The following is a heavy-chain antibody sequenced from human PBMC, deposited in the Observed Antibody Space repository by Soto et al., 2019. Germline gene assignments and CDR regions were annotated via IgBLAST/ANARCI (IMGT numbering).Heavy chain of an antibody. D-gene: IGHD4-17*01. V-gene: IGHV3-33*01. CDR3: ARAGGTTVTGLWHFDS. J-gene: IGHJ4*02. CDR2: IWYDGTQK. CDR1: GFTFNTYS. Sequence: QVQLEESGGCVVQPGRSLRLSCEASGFTFNTYSMHWVRQPPGKGLEWLAAIWYDGTQKYYADSVKGRIIISRDNSKKTLYLEMNSLRAEDTALDYCARAGGTTVTGLWHFDSWGQGTLVTVSS.